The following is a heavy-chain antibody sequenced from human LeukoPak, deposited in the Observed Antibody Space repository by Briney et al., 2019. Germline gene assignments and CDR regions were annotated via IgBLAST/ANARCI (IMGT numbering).Heavy chain of an antibody. CDR3: ARVTYYDSSGYHGNAFDI. CDR1: GYTFTGYY. J-gene: IGHJ3*02. Sequence: GASVKVSCKASGYTFTGYYMHWVRQAPGQGLEWMGWINPNSGGTNYAQKFQGGITMTRDTSITTTYMELSRLRSDDTAVYYCARVTYYDSSGYHGNAFDIWGQGTMVTVSS. D-gene: IGHD3-22*01. V-gene: IGHV1-2*02. CDR2: INPNSGGT.